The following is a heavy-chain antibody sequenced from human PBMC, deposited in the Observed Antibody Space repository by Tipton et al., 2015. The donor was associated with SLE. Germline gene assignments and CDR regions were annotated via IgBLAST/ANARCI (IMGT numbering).Heavy chain of an antibody. CDR3: AKGQGYSGSSRDAFDI. CDR1: GFTFSSYG. Sequence: SLRLSCAASGFTFSSYGMHWVRQAPGKGLEWVAFIRYDGSNKYYADSVKSRFTISRDNSKNTLYLQMNSLRAEDTAVYYCAKGQGYSGSSRDAFDIWGQWTMVTVSS. CDR2: IRYDGSNK. J-gene: IGHJ3*02. V-gene: IGHV3-30*02. D-gene: IGHD1-26*01.